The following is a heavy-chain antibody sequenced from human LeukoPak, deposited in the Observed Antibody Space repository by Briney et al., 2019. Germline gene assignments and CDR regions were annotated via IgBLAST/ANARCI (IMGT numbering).Heavy chain of an antibody. D-gene: IGHD1-7*01. CDR3: ARTPEYNWNCALVGNFDY. CDR2: IYPGDSDT. J-gene: IGHJ4*02. V-gene: IGHV5-51*01. CDR1: GYSFTSYW. Sequence: GESLKISCKGSGYSFTSYWIGWVRHMPGKGLEWMVIIYPGDSDTRYSPSFQGQVTISADKSISTAYLQWSSLKASDTAMYYCARTPEYNWNCALVGNFDYWGQGTLVTVSS.